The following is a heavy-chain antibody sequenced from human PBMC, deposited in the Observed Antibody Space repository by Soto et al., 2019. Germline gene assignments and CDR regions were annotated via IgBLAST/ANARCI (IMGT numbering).Heavy chain of an antibody. Sequence: PSETLSLTCTVSGGSISSYYWSWIRQPPGKGLEWIGYIYYSGGTNYNPSLKSRVTISVDTSKNQFSLKLSSVTAADTAVYYCARDSSGRLRYCSGGSCRDAFDIWGQGTMVTVSS. CDR2: IYYSGGT. V-gene: IGHV4-59*01. CDR3: ARDSSGRLRYCSGGSCRDAFDI. CDR1: GGSISSYY. D-gene: IGHD2-15*01. J-gene: IGHJ3*02.